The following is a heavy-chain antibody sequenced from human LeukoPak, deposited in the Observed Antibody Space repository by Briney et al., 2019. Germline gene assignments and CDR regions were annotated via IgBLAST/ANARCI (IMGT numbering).Heavy chain of an antibody. D-gene: IGHD6-13*01. J-gene: IGHJ4*01. V-gene: IGHV4-61*02. CDR1: GGSINSGSYY. Sequence: EPSQTLSLTCTVSGGSINSGSYYWSWIRQAAGKGLEWIGRIYTGGSTYYNPSYNPSLKSRVTISVDTSKNHFSLKLSSVTAADTAVYYCARDDYNIAAAGLWWGQGTLVTVSS. CDR3: ARDDYNIAAAGLW. CDR2: IYTGGST.